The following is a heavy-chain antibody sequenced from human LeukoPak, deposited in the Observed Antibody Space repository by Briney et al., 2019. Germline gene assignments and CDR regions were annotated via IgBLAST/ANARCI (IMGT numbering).Heavy chain of an antibody. J-gene: IGHJ4*02. CDR2: INHSGST. D-gene: IGHD3-10*01. Sequence: PSETLSLTCTVYGGSFSGYYWSWIRQPPGKGLEWIGEINHSGSTNYNPSLKSRVTISVDTSKNQFSLKLSSVTAADTAVYYCARGEFWGQGTLVTVSS. V-gene: IGHV4-34*01. CDR3: ARGEF. CDR1: GGSFSGYY.